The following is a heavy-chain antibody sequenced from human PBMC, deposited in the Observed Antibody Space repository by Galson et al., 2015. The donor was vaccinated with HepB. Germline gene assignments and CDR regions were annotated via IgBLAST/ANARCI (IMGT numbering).Heavy chain of an antibody. J-gene: IGHJ4*02. CDR2: ISRSSSTI. V-gene: IGHV3-48*01. CDR1: GFTFSTYS. CDR3: ARGNTGTALEY. Sequence: SLRLSCAASGFTFSTYSMAWVRQAAGKGLEWLSYISRSSSTIYYADSVKGRVTVSRDNAKNFLSLQMNSLRAEDTAVYYCARGNTGTALEYWGQGTLVTVSS. D-gene: IGHD1-1*01.